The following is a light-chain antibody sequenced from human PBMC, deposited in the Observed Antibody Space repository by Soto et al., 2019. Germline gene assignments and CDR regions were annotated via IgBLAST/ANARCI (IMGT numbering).Light chain of an antibody. CDR2: GAS. J-gene: IGKJ1*01. Sequence: EIVLTQSPGTLSLSPGERATLSCRASQSVSSSYLAWYQQKPGQAPRLLIYGASSRATRIPDRFSGSGPGTDVTLTISRLEPEDFAVYYCQHYGSSPQTFGKGTKV. CDR3: QHYGSSPQT. CDR1: QSVSSSY. V-gene: IGKV3-20*01.